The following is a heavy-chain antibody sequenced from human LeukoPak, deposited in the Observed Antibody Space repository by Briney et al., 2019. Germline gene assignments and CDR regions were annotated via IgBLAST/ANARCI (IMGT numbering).Heavy chain of an antibody. CDR3: ARRVERIKYSNYGVYWYFDL. CDR2: IYYSGST. V-gene: IGHV4-59*08. Sequence: SETLSLTCTVSGGSISSYYWSWIRQPPGKGLEWIGYIYYSGSTNYNPSLKSRVTISVDTSKNQFSLKLSSVTAADTAVYYCARRVERIKYSNYGVYWYFDLWGRGTLVTVSS. D-gene: IGHD4-4*01. CDR1: GGSISSYY. J-gene: IGHJ2*01.